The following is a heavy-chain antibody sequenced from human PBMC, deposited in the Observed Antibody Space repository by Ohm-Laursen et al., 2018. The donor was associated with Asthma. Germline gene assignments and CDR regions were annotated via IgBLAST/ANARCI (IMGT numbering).Heavy chain of an antibody. CDR1: GFAFSTHE. D-gene: IGHD2-15*01. V-gene: IGHV3-23*01. CDR2: ISGTGGST. Sequence: SLRLSCSASGFAFSTHEMSWVRRAPGKRLEWVSAISGTGGSTFYADSVTGRFTISRDNSKNTLYLQMSSLRAEDTAVYYCAKDACGDSCYNYFDSWGQGTLVIVSS. CDR3: AKDACGDSCYNYFDS. J-gene: IGHJ4*02.